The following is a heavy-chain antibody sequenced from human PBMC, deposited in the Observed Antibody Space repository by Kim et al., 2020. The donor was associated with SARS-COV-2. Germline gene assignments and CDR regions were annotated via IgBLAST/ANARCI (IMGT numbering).Heavy chain of an antibody. J-gene: IGHJ4*02. CDR3: VKDPLGHGGYDILTGYREVDY. V-gene: IGHV3-64D*06. Sequence: GGSLRLSCSASGFTFSSYAMHWVRQAPGKGLEYVSAISSNGGSTYYADSVKGRFTISRDNSKNTLYLQMSSLRAEDTAVYYCVKDPLGHGGYDILTGYREVDYWGQGTLVTVSS. CDR1: GFTFSSYA. CDR2: ISSNGGST. D-gene: IGHD3-9*01.